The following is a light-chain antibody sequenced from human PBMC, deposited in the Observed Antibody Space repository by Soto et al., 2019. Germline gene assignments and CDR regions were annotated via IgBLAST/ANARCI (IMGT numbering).Light chain of an antibody. CDR2: GAS. V-gene: IGKV3-20*01. Sequence: EIVLTQSPGTLSLSPGERATLSCRASQSVSSSYLAWYQQKPDQAPRLLIYGASSRATGIPDRFSGSGSGTTFTLTISTLEPEDFALYYSLQYGSSPLFTFGPRTNVHIK. CDR1: QSVSSSY. CDR3: LQYGSSPLFT. J-gene: IGKJ3*01.